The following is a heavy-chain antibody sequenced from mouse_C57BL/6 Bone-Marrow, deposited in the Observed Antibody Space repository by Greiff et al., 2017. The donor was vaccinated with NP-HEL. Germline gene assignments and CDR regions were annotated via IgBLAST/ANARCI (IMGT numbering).Heavy chain of an antibody. J-gene: IGHJ2*01. D-gene: IGHD4-1*01. CDR1: GYTFTDSY. V-gene: IGHV1-76*01. CDR3: ARSNWYYFDY. CDR2: LYPGSGNT. Sequence: QVHVKQSGAELVRPGASVKLSCKASGYTFTDSYINWVKQRPGQGLEWIARLYPGSGNTYYNEKFKGKATLTAEKSSSTAYMQLSSLTSEDSAVYFCARSNWYYFDYWGQGTTLTVSS.